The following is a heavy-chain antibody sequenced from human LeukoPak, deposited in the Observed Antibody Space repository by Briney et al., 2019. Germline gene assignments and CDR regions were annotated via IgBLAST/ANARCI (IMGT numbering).Heavy chain of an antibody. CDR1: GYTFTGYY. CDR3: ARDPPGYSSGWLDY. Sequence: ASVKVSCKASGYTFTGYYMHWVRQAPGQRLEWMGWINPNSGGTNYAQKFQGRVTMTRDTSISTAYMELSRLRSDDTAVYYCARDPPGYSSGWLDYWGQGTLVTVPS. V-gene: IGHV1-2*02. J-gene: IGHJ4*02. D-gene: IGHD6-19*01. CDR2: INPNSGGT.